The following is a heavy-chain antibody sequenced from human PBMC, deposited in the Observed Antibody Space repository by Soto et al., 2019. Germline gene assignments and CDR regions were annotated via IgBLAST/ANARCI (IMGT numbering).Heavy chain of an antibody. CDR2: ISSSGSTM. CDR3: ARDYSWGYYDILTAYPGV. Sequence: QVQLVESGGGLVKPGGSLRLSCAASGFTFSDYYMSWIRQAPRKGLEWVSYISSSGSTMYYADSVKGRFTISRDNAKNSLSLQMNSLRAEDTAVYYCARDYSWGYYDILTAYPGVWGQGTVVTVSS. J-gene: IGHJ3*01. V-gene: IGHV3-11*01. D-gene: IGHD3-9*01. CDR1: GFTFSDYY.